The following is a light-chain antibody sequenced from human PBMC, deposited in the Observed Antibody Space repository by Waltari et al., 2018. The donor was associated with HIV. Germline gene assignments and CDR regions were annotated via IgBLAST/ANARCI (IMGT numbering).Light chain of an antibody. J-gene: IGKJ2*01. CDR1: QSVSSN. CDR3: QQYNNWPPRYT. V-gene: IGKV3-15*01. CDR2: NTS. Sequence: EIVMTQSPGPLSLFPGERVTLSCRASQSVSSNLAWSQQIAGQAPSLVIYNTSARSAGIPVRFSGSGSGTEFTLTISCLQSEDFAVYYCQQYNNWPPRYTFGQGTKLEI.